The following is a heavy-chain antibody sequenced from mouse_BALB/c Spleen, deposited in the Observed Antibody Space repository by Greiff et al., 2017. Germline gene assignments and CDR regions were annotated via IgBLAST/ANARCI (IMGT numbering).Heavy chain of an antibody. CDR3: AREGAVLRRYFDY. J-gene: IGHJ2*01. CDR2: IYPYNGGT. Sequence: EVQLQQSGPELVKPGASVKISCKASGYTFTDYNMHWVKQSHGKSLEWIGYIYPYNGGTGYNQKFKSKATLTVDNSSSTAYMELRSLTSEDSAVYYCAREGAVLRRYFDYWGQGTTLTVSS. D-gene: IGHD1-1*01. CDR1: GYTFTDYN. V-gene: IGHV1S29*02.